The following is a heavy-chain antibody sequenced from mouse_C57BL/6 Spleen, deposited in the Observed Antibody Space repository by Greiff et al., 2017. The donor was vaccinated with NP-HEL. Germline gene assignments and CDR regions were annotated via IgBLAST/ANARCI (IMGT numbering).Heavy chain of an antibody. CDR2: INYDGSST. CDR3: AREGGGYYYGSSYWYFDV. CDR1: GFTFSDYY. Sequence: EVKVEESEGGLVQPGSSMKLSCTASGFTFSDYYMAWVRQVPEKGLEWVANINYDGSSTYYLDSLKSRFIISRDNAKNILYLQMSSLKSEDTATYYCAREGGGYYYGSSYWYFDVWGTGTTVTVSS. V-gene: IGHV5-16*01. D-gene: IGHD1-1*01. J-gene: IGHJ1*03.